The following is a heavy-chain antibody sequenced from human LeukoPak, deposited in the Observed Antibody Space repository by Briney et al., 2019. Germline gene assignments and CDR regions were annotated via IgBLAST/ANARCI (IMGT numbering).Heavy chain of an antibody. J-gene: IGHJ4*02. CDR3: ARYYDSSGPHGLDY. CDR2: IYYSGST. D-gene: IGHD3-22*01. CDR1: GGSISSGGYY. V-gene: IGHV4-31*03. Sequence: SETLSLTCTVSGGSISSGGYYWSWIRQHPGKGLEWIGYIYYSGSTYYNPSLKSRVTISVDTSKNQFSLKLSSVTAADTAVYYCARYYDSSGPHGLDYWGQGTLVTVSS.